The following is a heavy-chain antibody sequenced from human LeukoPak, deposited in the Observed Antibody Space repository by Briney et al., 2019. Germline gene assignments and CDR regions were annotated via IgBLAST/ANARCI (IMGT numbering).Heavy chain of an antibody. CDR2: ISANTGKT. Sequence: ASVKVSCKASGYTLATYGFCWVRQAPGHGLEWMGWISANTGKTDYAQRYQGRVTLTTDTSTGTAYMELRSLRPDDTAVYYCAKVAGDRMDYWGQGTLVTVSS. J-gene: IGHJ4*02. V-gene: IGHV1-18*01. CDR3: AKVAGDRMDY. CDR1: GYTLATYG. D-gene: IGHD6-13*01.